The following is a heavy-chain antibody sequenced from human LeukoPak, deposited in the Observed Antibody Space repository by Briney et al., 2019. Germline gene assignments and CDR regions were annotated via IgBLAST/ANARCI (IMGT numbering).Heavy chain of an antibody. V-gene: IGHV1-69*05. CDR2: ITPILGTA. CDR1: RGTFSRYA. CDR3: ARGMVGATLGALDY. D-gene: IGHD1-26*01. J-gene: IGHJ4*02. Sequence: SVQVSCKASRGTFSRYAISWVRQAPGQGLEWMGGITPILGTANYAQKFQGRVTIITDESTSTAYMELNTLRSEDTAVYYCARGMVGATLGALDYWGQGSLVTVSS.